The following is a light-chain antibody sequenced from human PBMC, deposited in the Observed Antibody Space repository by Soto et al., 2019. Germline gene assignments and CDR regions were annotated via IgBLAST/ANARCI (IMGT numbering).Light chain of an antibody. J-gene: IGKJ5*01. Sequence: EIVLTQSPATLSLSPGERATLSCRASQSVSSYLAWYQQKPGQAPRIIIYGASTRATGIPDRFSGSGSGTDLSLTIRGLKPEDFAVYYCQQYRMSPNTXGQGTRLEIK. CDR2: GAS. CDR3: QQYRMSPNT. CDR1: QSVSSY. V-gene: IGKV3-20*01.